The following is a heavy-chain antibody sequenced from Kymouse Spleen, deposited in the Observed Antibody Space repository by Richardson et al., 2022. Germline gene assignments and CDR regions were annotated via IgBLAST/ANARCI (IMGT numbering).Heavy chain of an antibody. CDR3: AKDITGTTFNWFDP. J-gene: IGHJ5*02. CDR1: GFTFDDYA. CDR2: ISWNSGSI. D-gene: IGHD1-7*01. V-gene: IGHV3-9*01. Sequence: EVQLVESGGGLVQPGRSLRLSCAASGFTFDDYAMHWVRQAPGKGLEWVSGISWNSGSIGYADSVKGRFTISRDNAKNSLYLQMNSLRAEDTALYYCAKDITGTTFNWFDPWGQGTLVTVSS.